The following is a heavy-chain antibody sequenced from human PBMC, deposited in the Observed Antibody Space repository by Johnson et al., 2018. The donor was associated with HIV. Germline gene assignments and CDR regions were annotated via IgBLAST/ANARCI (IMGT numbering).Heavy chain of an antibody. D-gene: IGHD2-2*01. CDR1: GISFSSYW. Sequence: VQLVESGGGLVQPGGSLRLSCVASGISFSSYWMHWVRQAPGKGLVWVSRIKSDGTSTTYADSVKGRFTISRDNAKNTLYLQMNSLRAEDTAVYYCARERIGYSSSGDAFDLWGQETVVTVAS. V-gene: IGHV3-74*03. CDR2: IKSDGTST. CDR3: ARERIGYSSSGDAFDL. J-gene: IGHJ3*01.